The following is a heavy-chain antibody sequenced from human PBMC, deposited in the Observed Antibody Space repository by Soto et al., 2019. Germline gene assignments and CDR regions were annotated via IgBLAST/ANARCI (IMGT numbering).Heavy chain of an antibody. J-gene: IGHJ1*01. V-gene: IGHV2-5*05. Sequence: QITLKESGPTLVKPTQTLTLTCNFSGFSLTTSGLGVAWIRQPPGKAPEWLALIYWDDDARHGPSLKERLSITKDTTNNQVILTFTNVDRADTATYFCTHVLRGVIWNWGQATHVTVSS. CDR1: GFSLTTSGLG. CDR2: IYWDDDA. CDR3: THVLRGVIWN. D-gene: IGHD3-10*01.